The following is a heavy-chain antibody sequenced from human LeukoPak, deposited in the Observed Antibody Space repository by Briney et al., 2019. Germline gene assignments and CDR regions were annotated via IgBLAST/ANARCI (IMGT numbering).Heavy chain of an antibody. V-gene: IGHV3-30*02. CDR1: GFIFSISD. J-gene: IGHJ5*02. Sequence: PGGSLRLSCAASGFIFSISDMHWVRQAPGKGLQWVAFISYDGSKKHCADSVQGRCTISRDNSKNTLSLQLNSLRPDDTAVFYCSQGLLSWGQGNLLTVAA. CDR3: SQGLLS. CDR2: ISYDGSKK.